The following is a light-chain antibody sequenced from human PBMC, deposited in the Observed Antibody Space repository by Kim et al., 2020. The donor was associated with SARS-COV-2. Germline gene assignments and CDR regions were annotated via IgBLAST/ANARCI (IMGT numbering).Light chain of an antibody. CDR1: KLGDKY. J-gene: IGLJ2*01. V-gene: IGLV3-1*01. CDR2: QDS. CDR3: QAWDSSSVV. Sequence: VPPGQTAIITCSGDKLGDKYACWYQQKPGQSPVQVIYQDSKRPSGIPERFSGSNSGNTATLTISGTQAMDEADYYCQAWDSSSVVFGGGTQLTVL.